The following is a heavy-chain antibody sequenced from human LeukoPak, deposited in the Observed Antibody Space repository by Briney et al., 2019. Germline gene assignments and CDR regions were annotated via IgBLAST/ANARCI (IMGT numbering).Heavy chain of an antibody. J-gene: IGHJ5*02. D-gene: IGHD1-7*01. CDR1: GGSISSSSYY. V-gene: IGHV4-39*01. CDR2: IYYSGST. CDR3: ARVTGTTIGRWFDP. Sequence: KSSETLSLTCTVSGGSISSSSYYWGWIRQPPGKGLEWIGSIYYSGSTYYNPSLKSRVTISVDTSKNQFSLKLSSVTAADTAVYYCARVTGTTIGRWFDPWGQGTLVTVSS.